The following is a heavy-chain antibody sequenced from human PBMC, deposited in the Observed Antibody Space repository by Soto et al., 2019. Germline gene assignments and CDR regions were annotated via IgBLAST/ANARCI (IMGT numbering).Heavy chain of an antibody. D-gene: IGHD3-22*01. CDR1: GYTFTSYA. Sequence: ASVKVSCKASGYTFTSYAMHWVRQAPGQRLEWMGWINAGNGNTKYSQKFQGRVTITRDTSASTAYMELSSLRSEDTAVYYCARDLERVGAYYYDSSGYYGYGYWGQGTLVTVSS. J-gene: IGHJ4*02. V-gene: IGHV1-3*01. CDR2: INAGNGNT. CDR3: ARDLERVGAYYYDSSGYYGYGY.